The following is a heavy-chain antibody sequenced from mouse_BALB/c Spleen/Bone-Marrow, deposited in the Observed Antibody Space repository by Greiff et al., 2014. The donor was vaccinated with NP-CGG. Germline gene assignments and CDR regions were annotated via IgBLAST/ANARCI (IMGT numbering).Heavy chain of an antibody. D-gene: IGHD2-14*01. CDR3: ARRGYRYDGFAY. CDR1: GYTFTSYV. J-gene: IGHJ3*01. CDR2: INPYDDGS. V-gene: IGHV1-14*01. Sequence: EVKLQESGPELVKPGASVKMSCKASGYTFTSYVMHWVKQKPGQGLEWIGYINPYDDGSKYNEKFKGKATLTSDRSSSTAYMELSSLTSEDSAVYYCARRGYRYDGFAYWGQGTLVTVSA.